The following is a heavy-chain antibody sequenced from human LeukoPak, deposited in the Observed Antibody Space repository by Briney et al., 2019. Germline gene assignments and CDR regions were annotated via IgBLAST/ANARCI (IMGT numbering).Heavy chain of an antibody. D-gene: IGHD3-22*01. CDR2: INPNSGGT. CDR1: GYTFTGYY. V-gene: IGHV1-2*02. CDR3: AREAHYYYDSSGYHNGLNAFDI. J-gene: IGHJ3*02. Sequence: ASVKVSCKASGYTFTGYYMHWVRQAPGQGLEWMGWINPNSGGTNYAQKLQGRVTMTTDTSTSTAYMELRSLRSDDTAVYYCAREAHYYYDSSGYHNGLNAFDIWGQGTMVTVSS.